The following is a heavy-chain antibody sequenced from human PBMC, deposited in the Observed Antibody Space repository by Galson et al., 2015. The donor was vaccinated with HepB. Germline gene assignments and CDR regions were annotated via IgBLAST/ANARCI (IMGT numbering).Heavy chain of an antibody. D-gene: IGHD1-26*01. CDR1: GGTFSSYA. J-gene: IGHJ6*02. Sequence: SVKVSCKASGGTFSSYAISWVRQAPGQGLEWMGGIIPIFGTANYAQKFQGRVTITADESTSTAYMELSSLRSEDTAVYYCARENSQGWELLRGGGNYYYYGMDVWGQGTTVTVSS. CDR2: IIPIFGTA. V-gene: IGHV1-69*13. CDR3: ARENSQGWELLRGGGNYYYYGMDV.